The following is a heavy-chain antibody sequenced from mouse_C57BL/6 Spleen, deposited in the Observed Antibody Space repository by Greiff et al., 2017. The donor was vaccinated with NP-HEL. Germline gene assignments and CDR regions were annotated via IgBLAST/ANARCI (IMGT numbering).Heavy chain of an antibody. CDR3: ARGNYSKGDYAMDY. J-gene: IGHJ4*01. CDR2: IDPSDSYT. V-gene: IGHV1-50*01. D-gene: IGHD2-5*01. CDR1: GYTFTSYW. Sequence: QVQLQQPGAELVKPGASVKLSCKASGYTFTSYWMQWVKQRPGQGLEWIGEIDPSDSYTNYNQKFKGKATLTVDTSSSTAYMQLSSLTSEDSAVYYCARGNYSKGDYAMDYWGQGTSVTVSS.